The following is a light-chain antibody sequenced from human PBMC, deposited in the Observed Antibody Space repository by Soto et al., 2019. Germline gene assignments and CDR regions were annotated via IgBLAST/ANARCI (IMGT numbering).Light chain of an antibody. J-gene: IGKJ1*01. V-gene: IGKV3-20*01. CDR2: GAS. CDR1: ASVSSSY. Sequence: IALTQSPGTLALSPGERTTLSCRASASVSSSYLAWYQQKPCQAPTLLIYGASTRATGIPDRFSGSGSGTDFTLTISRLEPEDSAVYYCQQYGSSPTWTFGQGTKVDIK. CDR3: QQYGSSPTWT.